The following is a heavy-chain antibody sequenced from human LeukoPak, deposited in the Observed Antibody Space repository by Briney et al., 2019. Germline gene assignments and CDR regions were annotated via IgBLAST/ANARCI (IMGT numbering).Heavy chain of an antibody. D-gene: IGHD2-15*01. Sequence: GESLKISGKSSGYSFTNYCIGWVRRMPGKGLGWMGIIYPGVSDTRYSPSFQGQVTISADKSISTAYLQWSSLKASDTAMYYCARLRSIFHFDYWGQGTLVTVSS. V-gene: IGHV5-51*01. CDR2: IYPGVSDT. CDR3: ARLRSIFHFDY. CDR1: GYSFTNYC. J-gene: IGHJ4*02.